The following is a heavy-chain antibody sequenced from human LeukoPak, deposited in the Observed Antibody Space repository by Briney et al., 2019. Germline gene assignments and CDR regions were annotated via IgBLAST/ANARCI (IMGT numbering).Heavy chain of an antibody. J-gene: IGHJ4*02. CDR3: ARTSVYSYTDY. CDR1: GASISSYY. Sequence: SETLSLTCTVSGASISSYYWSWIRQPPGKGLEWIASRHYRGTTNYNPSLESRVTISVDTSKNQFSPKLSSVTAADTAVYYCARTSVYSYTDYWGQGTLVTVSS. D-gene: IGHD5-18*01. V-gene: IGHV4-59*01. CDR2: RHYRGTT.